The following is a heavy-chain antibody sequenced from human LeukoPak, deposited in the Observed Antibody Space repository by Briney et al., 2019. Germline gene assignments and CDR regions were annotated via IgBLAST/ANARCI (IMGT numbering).Heavy chain of an antibody. CDR1: GGSISSYY. CDR2: IYYSGST. CDR3: ARDGRITYGDWFDP. J-gene: IGHJ5*02. Sequence: SETLSLTCSVSGGSISSYYWSWIRQPPGKGLEWIGYIYYSGSTNYNPSLKSRVTISVDTSKNQCSLKLSSVTAADTAVYYCARDGRITYGDWFDPWGQGTLVTVSS. V-gene: IGHV4-59*01. D-gene: IGHD1-14*01.